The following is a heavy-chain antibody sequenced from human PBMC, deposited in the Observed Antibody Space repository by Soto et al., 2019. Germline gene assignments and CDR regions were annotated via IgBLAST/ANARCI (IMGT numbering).Heavy chain of an antibody. Sequence: SETLSLTCTVSGGSVSSGNYYWSWIRQPPGKGLEWIGFIYYTGSTSYNPSLKSRVTISIDTSKNQFSLKLTSVTAADTAVYYCASALYCSGGSGSFDPWGQGTPVTVSS. V-gene: IGHV4-61*01. CDR3: ASALYCSGGSGSFDP. D-gene: IGHD2-15*01. CDR2: IYYTGST. J-gene: IGHJ5*02. CDR1: GGSVSSGNYY.